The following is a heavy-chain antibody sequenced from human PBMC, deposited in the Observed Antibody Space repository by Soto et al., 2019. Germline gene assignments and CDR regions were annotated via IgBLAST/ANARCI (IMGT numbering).Heavy chain of an antibody. Sequence: GGSLRLSCAASGFTFSSYGMHWVRQAPGKGLEWVAVISYDGSNKYYADSVKGRFTISRDNSKNTLYLQMNSLRAEDTAVYYCAKSSNVVATEGLNYWGQGTLVTVSS. D-gene: IGHD5-12*01. J-gene: IGHJ4*02. V-gene: IGHV3-30*18. CDR3: AKSSNVVATEGLNY. CDR1: GFTFSSYG. CDR2: ISYDGSNK.